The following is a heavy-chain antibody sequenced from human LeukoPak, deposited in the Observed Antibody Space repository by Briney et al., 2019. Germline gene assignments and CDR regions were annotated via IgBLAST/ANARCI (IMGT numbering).Heavy chain of an antibody. CDR2: IKQDGSEK. J-gene: IGHJ4*02. CDR1: GFTFRSYW. V-gene: IGHV3-7*01. D-gene: IGHD3-10*02. CDR3: ARDLVRGLLDY. Sequence: HGGSLRLSCAASGFTFRSYWMSWVRQAPGKGLEWVANIKQDGSEKYYVDSVKGRFTISRDNSKNTLYLQMNSLRAEDTAVYYCARDLVRGLLDYWGQGTLVTVSS.